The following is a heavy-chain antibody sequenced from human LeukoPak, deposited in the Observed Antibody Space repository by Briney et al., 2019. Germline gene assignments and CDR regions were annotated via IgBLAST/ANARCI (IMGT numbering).Heavy chain of an antibody. Sequence: GGSLRLSCAASGFIFSTYGMHWVRQAPGKGLEWVASISYDGNNENYADSVKGRFTISRDNSKNTLSLQMNSLRAEDTAVYYCAKDQYVSRSYYKGGFDYWGQGTLVTVSS. CDR1: GFIFSTYG. D-gene: IGHD3-10*01. CDR2: ISYDGNNE. CDR3: AKDQYVSRSYYKGGFDY. J-gene: IGHJ4*02. V-gene: IGHV3-30*18.